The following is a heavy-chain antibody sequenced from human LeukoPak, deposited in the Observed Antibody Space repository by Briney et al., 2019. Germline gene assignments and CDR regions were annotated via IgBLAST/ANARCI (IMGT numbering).Heavy chain of an antibody. Sequence: ASVKVSCKASGYTFTGYYMHWVRQDPGQGLERMGWINPNSGGTNYAQKFQGRVTMTRDTSISTAYMELSRLRSDDTAVYYCARGSTVTTIPYFYYFMDVWGKGTTVTVSS. CDR1: GYTFTGYY. CDR2: INPNSGGT. J-gene: IGHJ6*03. D-gene: IGHD4-17*01. CDR3: ARGSTVTTIPYFYYFMDV. V-gene: IGHV1-2*02.